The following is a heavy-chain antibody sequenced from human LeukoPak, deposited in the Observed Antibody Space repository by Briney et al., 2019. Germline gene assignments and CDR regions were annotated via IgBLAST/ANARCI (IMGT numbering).Heavy chain of an antibody. V-gene: IGHV4-59*01. D-gene: IGHD6-19*01. J-gene: IGHJ3*02. CDR3: ARKSVAVRDAFDI. CDR2: IYYTGST. Sequence: TPSETLSLTCTVSSGSISRYYWSWIRQPPGKGLDWIGYIYYTGSTYYNPSLKSRVTISVDTSKNQFSLKLNSVTAADTAVYYCARKSVAVRDAFDIWGQGTMVTVSS. CDR1: SGSISRYY.